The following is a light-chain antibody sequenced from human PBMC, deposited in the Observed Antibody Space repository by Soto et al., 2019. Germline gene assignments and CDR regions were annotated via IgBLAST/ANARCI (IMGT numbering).Light chain of an antibody. J-gene: IGKJ5*01. CDR3: LQDYIYPYT. CDR2: AAS. V-gene: IGKV1-6*01. CDR1: QGIRND. Sequence: AIQMTQSPSSLSASVGDRVTLTCRASQGIRNDLGWYQQKPGKAPKLLISAASNLQSGVPSRFSGSGSDTDFTLTISSLQPEDFVTYYCLQDYIYPYTFGQGTRLEIK.